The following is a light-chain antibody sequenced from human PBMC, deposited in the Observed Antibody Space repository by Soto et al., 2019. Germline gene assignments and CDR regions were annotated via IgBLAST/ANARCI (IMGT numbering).Light chain of an antibody. CDR2: AAS. CDR3: EVSKFQSRT. V-gene: IGKV1-39*02. CDR1: QSLSSY. J-gene: IGKJ1*01. Sequence: IAVTQNTTSLSASVGDRVTITWRASQSLSSYLNWYQQKPGKAPKLLIYAASSLQSGVPSRFSGSGSGTDFTLTISCLQAEDVVSYYCEVSKFQSRT.